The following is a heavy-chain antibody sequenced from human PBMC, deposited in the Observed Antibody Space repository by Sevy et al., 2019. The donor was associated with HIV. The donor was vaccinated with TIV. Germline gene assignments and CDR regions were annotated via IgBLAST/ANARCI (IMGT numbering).Heavy chain of an antibody. V-gene: IGHV3-30*04. Sequence: GESLKISCAASGFTFSSYAMHWVRQAPGKGLEWVAVISYDGSNKYYADSVKGRFTISRDNSKNTLYLQMNSLRAEDTAVYYCARDIAAAGILRYYYGMDVWGQGTTVTVSS. D-gene: IGHD6-13*01. CDR2: ISYDGSNK. J-gene: IGHJ6*02. CDR3: ARDIAAAGILRYYYGMDV. CDR1: GFTFSSYA.